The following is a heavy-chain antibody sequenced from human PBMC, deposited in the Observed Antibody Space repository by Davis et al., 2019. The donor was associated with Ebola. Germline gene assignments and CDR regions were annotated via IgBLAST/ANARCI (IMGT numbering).Heavy chain of an antibody. D-gene: IGHD2-2*02. CDR3: AKGRTIPLALDF. V-gene: IGHV3-9*01. CDR1: GFAFADYA. Sequence: SLKISCAGSGFAFADYAMHWVRQAPGKGLEWVSGINWNSDSIVYADSVKGRFTISRDNAKNALYLQMNSLRGEDTAFYYCAKGRTIPLALDFWGRGTLVTVSS. J-gene: IGHJ4*02. CDR2: INWNSDSI.